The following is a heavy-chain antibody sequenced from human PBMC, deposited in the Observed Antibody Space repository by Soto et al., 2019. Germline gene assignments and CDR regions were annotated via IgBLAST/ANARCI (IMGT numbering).Heavy chain of an antibody. D-gene: IGHD3-10*01. CDR1: GYTFTSYG. CDR2: ISAYNGNT. CDR3: AREFYYGSGTPADYYYGMDV. V-gene: IGHV1-18*04. J-gene: IGHJ6*02. Sequence: ASVKVSCKASGYTFTSYGISWVRQAPGQGLEWMGWISAYNGNTNYAQKLQGRVTMTTDTSTSTAYMELRSLRSDDTAVYYCAREFYYGSGTPADYYYGMDVWGQGTTVTVSS.